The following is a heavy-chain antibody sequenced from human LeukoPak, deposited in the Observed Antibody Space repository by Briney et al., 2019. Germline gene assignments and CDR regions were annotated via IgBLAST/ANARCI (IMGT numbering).Heavy chain of an antibody. J-gene: IGHJ6*04. CDR2: IYYSGST. Sequence: PSETLSLTCAVYGGSFSGYYWSWIRQPPGKGLEWIGYIYYSGSTNYNPSLKSRVTISVDTSKNQFSLKLSSVTAADTAVYYCARVPKYQLPLYYYYGMDVWGKGTTVTVSS. CDR3: ARVPKYQLPLYYYYGMDV. D-gene: IGHD2-2*01. V-gene: IGHV4-59*01. CDR1: GGSFSGYY.